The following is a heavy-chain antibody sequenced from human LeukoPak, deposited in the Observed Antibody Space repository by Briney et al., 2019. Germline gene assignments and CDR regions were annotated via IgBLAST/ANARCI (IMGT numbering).Heavy chain of an antibody. CDR1: GGSISSYY. CDR2: IYYSGSA. J-gene: IGHJ4*02. CDR3: ARLAYHSSSWLPRLDY. D-gene: IGHD6-13*01. Sequence: PSETLSLTCTVSGGSISSYYWSWIRQPPGKGLEWIGYIYYSGSANYNPSLKSRVTISVVTSKNQFSLKLSSVTAADTAVYYCARLAYHSSSWLPRLDYWGQGTLVTVSS. V-gene: IGHV4-59*08.